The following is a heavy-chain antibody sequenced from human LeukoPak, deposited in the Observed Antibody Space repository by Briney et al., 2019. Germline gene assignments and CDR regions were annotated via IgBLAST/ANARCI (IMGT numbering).Heavy chain of an antibody. CDR1: GYTFTSYY. D-gene: IGHD3-9*01. Sequence: ASVKVSCKASGYTFTSYYMHWVRQAPGQGLEWMGIINPSGGSTSYAQKFQGRVTMTRDTSTSTVYMELSSLRSEDTAVYYCTRDDEVVLRYFDWLMYYWGQGTLVTVSS. J-gene: IGHJ4*02. CDR2: INPSGGST. V-gene: IGHV1-46*01. CDR3: TRDDEVVLRYFDWLMYY.